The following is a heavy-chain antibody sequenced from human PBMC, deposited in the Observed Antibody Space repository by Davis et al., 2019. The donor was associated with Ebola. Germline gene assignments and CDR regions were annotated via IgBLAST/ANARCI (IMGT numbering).Heavy chain of an antibody. J-gene: IGHJ6*04. V-gene: IGHV1-3*01. Sequence: ASVKVSSYASAYTFTSYAMHWVRRPPRHRPECTGWFNAATANTKYSQKFQGRVTITRDTSASTAYMELSSLRSEDTAGYYCASSDTAMDPYYYNGMDVWGKGTTVTVSS. CDR2: FNAATANT. CDR3: ASSDTAMDPYYYNGMDV. D-gene: IGHD5-18*01. CDR1: AYTFTSYA.